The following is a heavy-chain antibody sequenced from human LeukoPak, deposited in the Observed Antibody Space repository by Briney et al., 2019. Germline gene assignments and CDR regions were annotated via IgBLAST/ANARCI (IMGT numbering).Heavy chain of an antibody. J-gene: IGHJ4*02. CDR3: AREGIGGGLLKGYCSGGSCYGY. CDR2: IIPNSGAT. Sequence: GASVKVSCKASGYTLSGYYIHWVRQAPGQGLEWMRWIIPNSGATNYAQNFQGRVTMTRDTSISTAYMELSRLRSDDTAVYYCAREGIGGGLLKGYCSGGSCYGYWGQGTLVTVSS. CDR1: GYTLSGYY. V-gene: IGHV1-2*02. D-gene: IGHD2-15*01.